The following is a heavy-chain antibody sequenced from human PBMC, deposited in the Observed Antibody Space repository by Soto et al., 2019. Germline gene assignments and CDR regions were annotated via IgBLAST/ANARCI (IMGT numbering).Heavy chain of an antibody. CDR2: IGIAGDT. J-gene: IGHJ6*02. CDR1: GFTFSSYD. CDR3: TRDRTSNYYESSGSYSRHYYYFGMDV. D-gene: IGHD3-22*01. Sequence: GGSLRLSCAASGFTFSSYDMHWVRQPTGKGLEWVAAIGIAGDTYYPGSVQGRFTISRENAKNSLYLQMNSLRAGDTAVYFCTRDRTSNYYESSGSYSRHYYYFGMDVWGQGTTVTVSS. V-gene: IGHV3-13*04.